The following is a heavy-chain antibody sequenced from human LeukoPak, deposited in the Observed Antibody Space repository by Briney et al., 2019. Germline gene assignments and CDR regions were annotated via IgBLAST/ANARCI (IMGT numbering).Heavy chain of an antibody. Sequence: SETLSLTCTVSGGSISSSSYYWGWIRQPPGKGLEWIGSIHYRGSTYHNPSLKSRVTISVDTSKNQFSLKLSSVTAADTAVYYCARPKGGNWGYYFDYWGQGTLVTVSS. V-gene: IGHV4-39*01. CDR1: GGSISSSSYY. CDR2: IHYRGST. D-gene: IGHD4-23*01. J-gene: IGHJ4*02. CDR3: ARPKGGNWGYYFDY.